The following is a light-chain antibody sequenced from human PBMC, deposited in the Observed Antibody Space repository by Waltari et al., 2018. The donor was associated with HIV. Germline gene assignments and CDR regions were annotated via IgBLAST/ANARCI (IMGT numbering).Light chain of an antibody. CDR2: CNS. CDR3: QSYDSSLSGSV. Sequence: QSVLTQPPSVSGAPGQRVTISCTGSSSNIGAGYDVHWYQQLPGTAPKLLISCNSNRRSGVPDRFSGSKSGTSASLAITGRQAEDEADYYCQSYDSSLSGSVFGGGTKLTVL. V-gene: IGLV1-40*01. J-gene: IGLJ2*01. CDR1: SSNIGAGYD.